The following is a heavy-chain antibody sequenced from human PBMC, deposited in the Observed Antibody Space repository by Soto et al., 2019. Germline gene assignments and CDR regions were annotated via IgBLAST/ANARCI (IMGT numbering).Heavy chain of an antibody. V-gene: IGHV1-24*01. D-gene: IGHD4-17*01. CDR3: ATAGPTTVTTRTLWAFDI. CDR1: GYTLTELS. Sequence: QVQLVQSGAEVKKPGASVKVSCKVSGYTLTELSMHWVRQAPGKGLEWMGGFDPEDGETIYAQKFQGRVTMTEDTSTDTAYMELSSLRSEDTAVYYCATAGPTTVTTRTLWAFDIWGQGTMVTVSS. CDR2: FDPEDGET. J-gene: IGHJ3*02.